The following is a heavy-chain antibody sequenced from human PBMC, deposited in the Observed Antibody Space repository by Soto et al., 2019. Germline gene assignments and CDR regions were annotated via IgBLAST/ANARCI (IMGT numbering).Heavy chain of an antibody. J-gene: IGHJ4*02. CDR3: ARGRYGDY. D-gene: IGHD1-1*01. CDR1: GYGFTTYG. Sequence: QVHLVQSGAEVKKPGASVKVSCKGSGYGFTTYGITWVRQAPGQGLEWMAWISAHNGNTNYAQKLQGRVTVTRDTSTSTAYMELRSLRSDDTAAYYCARGRYGDYWGQGDLVTVSS. V-gene: IGHV1-18*01. CDR2: ISAHNGNT.